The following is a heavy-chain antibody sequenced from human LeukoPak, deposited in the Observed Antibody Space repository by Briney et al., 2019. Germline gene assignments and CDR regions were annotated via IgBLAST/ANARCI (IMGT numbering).Heavy chain of an antibody. Sequence: ASVKVSCKASGYTFTNYDINGVRQATGQGLEWMGSMNPNNGNTGYAQKFQGRVTMTRDTSISTAYMALSSLTSEDTAVYYCVAMARWGQGTLVTVSS. V-gene: IGHV1-8*01. CDR2: MNPNNGNT. CDR1: GYTFTNYD. D-gene: IGHD5-24*01. CDR3: VAMAR. J-gene: IGHJ4*02.